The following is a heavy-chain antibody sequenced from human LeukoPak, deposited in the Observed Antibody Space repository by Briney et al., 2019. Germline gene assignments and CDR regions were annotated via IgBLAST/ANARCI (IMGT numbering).Heavy chain of an antibody. CDR3: AKDLDQFRWSGYFMGAFDI. Sequence: QPGRSLRLSCAASGFTFSAFAMHWVRQAPGKGLEWVAVILYDGTNKYYVDSVKGRLTISRDNSKNTLSLQVNSLRSEDTAVYYCAKDLDQFRWSGYFMGAFDIWGQGTMVTVSS. D-gene: IGHD3-3*01. V-gene: IGHV3-30*18. CDR1: GFTFSAFA. CDR2: ILYDGTNK. J-gene: IGHJ3*02.